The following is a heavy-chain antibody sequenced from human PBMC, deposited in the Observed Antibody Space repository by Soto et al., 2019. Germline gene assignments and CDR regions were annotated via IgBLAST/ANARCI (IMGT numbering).Heavy chain of an antibody. CDR3: ARYWSAGTLYGAFDI. D-gene: IGHD2-15*01. CDR2: IIPMIGAT. CDR1: GGTFSDFT. V-gene: IGHV1-69*06. Sequence: QVQLVQSGSEVKKPGSSVKVSCKASGGTFSDFTLSWLRQAPGRGLEWMGGIIPMIGATNNAQKLKGRLTITADNSTVTVYMELNSLRSDDTAVYYCARYWSAGTLYGAFDIWGQGTEVTVSP. J-gene: IGHJ3*02.